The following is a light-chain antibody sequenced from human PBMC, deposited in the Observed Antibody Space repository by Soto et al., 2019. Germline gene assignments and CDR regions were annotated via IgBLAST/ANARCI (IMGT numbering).Light chain of an antibody. J-gene: IGLJ1*01. CDR3: RLYAGSSTHV. Sequence: HSALTQPASVAGSPGQSIIIACPGTSRDVGSYNLVSWYQQHPGKAPKLMIYEVSKRPSGVSNRFSGSKSGNTASQTISGLRAEDEADYYCRLYAGSSTHVFGTGTKVPVL. V-gene: IGLV2-23*02. CDR1: SRDVGSYNL. CDR2: EVS.